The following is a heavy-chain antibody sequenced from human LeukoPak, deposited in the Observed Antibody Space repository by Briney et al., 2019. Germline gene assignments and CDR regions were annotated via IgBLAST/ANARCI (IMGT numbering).Heavy chain of an antibody. CDR2: INHSGST. D-gene: IGHD2-2*01. V-gene: IGHV4-34*01. J-gene: IGHJ4*02. Sequence: GSLRLSCAASGFTFSSYSMNWVRQAPGKGLEWIGEINHSGSTNYNPSLKSRVTISVDTSKNQFSLKLSSVTAADTAVYYCARAPEHFDYWGQGTLVTVSS. CDR3: ARAPEHFDY. CDR1: GFTFSSYS.